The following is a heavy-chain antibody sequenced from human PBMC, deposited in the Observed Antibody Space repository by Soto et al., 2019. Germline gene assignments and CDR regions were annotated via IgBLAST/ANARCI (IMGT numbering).Heavy chain of an antibody. CDR3: ARDLVGYCTNGVSPFFQH. CDR1: GFTFSSYA. V-gene: IGHV3-30-3*01. Sequence: QVQLVESGGGVVQPGRSLRLSCAASGFTFSSYAMHWVRQAPGKGLEWVAVISYDGSNKYYADSVKGRFTISRDNSKNTLYLQMNSLRAEDTAVYYCARDLVGYCTNGVSPFFQHWGQGTLVTVSS. CDR2: ISYDGSNK. J-gene: IGHJ1*01. D-gene: IGHD2-8*01.